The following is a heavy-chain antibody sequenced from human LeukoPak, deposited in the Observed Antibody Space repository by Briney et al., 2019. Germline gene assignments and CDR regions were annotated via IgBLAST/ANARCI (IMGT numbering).Heavy chain of an antibody. V-gene: IGHV3-21*01. D-gene: IGHD3-10*01. J-gene: IGHJ3*02. CDR1: GFTFSNYN. CDR3: ARVYSGTQAFDI. Sequence: GGSLRLSCAASGFTFSNYNMNWVRQAPGKGLEWVSSTISNNNYKYYADSVKGRFTISRDNAKNSLYLQVDSLRAEDTAVYYCARVYSGTQAFDIWGQGTMVTVSS. CDR2: TISNNNYK.